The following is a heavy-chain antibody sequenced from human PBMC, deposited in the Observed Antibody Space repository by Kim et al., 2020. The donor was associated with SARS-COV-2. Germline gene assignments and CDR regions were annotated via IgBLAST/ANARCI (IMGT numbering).Heavy chain of an antibody. J-gene: IGHJ4*02. Sequence: SETLSLTCAVSGGSISSSNWWSWVRQPPGKGLEWIGEIYHSGSTNYNPSLKSRVTISVDKSKNQFSLKLSSVTAADTAVYYCARDALGSGSYYGPPDYWGQGTLVTVSS. D-gene: IGHD1-26*01. V-gene: IGHV4-4*02. CDR2: IYHSGST. CDR3: ARDALGSGSYYGPPDY. CDR1: GGSISSSNW.